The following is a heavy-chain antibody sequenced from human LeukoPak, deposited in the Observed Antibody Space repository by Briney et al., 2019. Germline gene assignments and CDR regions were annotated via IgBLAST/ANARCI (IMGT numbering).Heavy chain of an antibody. CDR2: IIPIFGTA. J-gene: IGHJ4*02. CDR3: ARSSSPITMVRGAIPHSDY. D-gene: IGHD3-10*01. CDR1: GGTFSSYA. Sequence: GASVKVSCKASGGTFSSYAISWVRHAPGQGLEWMGGIIPIFGTANYAQKFQGRVTITADESTSTAYMELSSLRSEDTAVYYCARSSSPITMVRGAIPHSDYWGQGTLVTVSS. V-gene: IGHV1-69*13.